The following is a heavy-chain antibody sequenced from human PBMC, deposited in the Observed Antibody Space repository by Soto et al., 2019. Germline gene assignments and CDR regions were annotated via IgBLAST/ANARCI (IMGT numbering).Heavy chain of an antibody. CDR3: AREARDRETGLVPAAIDGMDV. Sequence: QVQLVQSGAEVKKPGSSVKVSCKASGGTFSRYSITWVRQAPGHGLEWIGRIIPIFGIASYAQKFQGRVTITADESTRTAYSERSSLRSDDPVVYYGAREARDRETGLVPAAIDGMDVWGQGTTVTVSS. D-gene: IGHD2-2*01. J-gene: IGHJ6*02. V-gene: IGHV1-69*08. CDR1: GGTFSRYS. CDR2: IIPIFGIA.